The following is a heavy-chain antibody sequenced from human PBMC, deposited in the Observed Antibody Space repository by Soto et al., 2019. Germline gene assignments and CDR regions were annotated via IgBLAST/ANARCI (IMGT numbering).Heavy chain of an antibody. CDR1: GFTFSIFA. CDR3: AKEVSLGSTVDLGY. J-gene: IGHJ4*02. Sequence: PGGSLRLSCAASGFTFSIFAMRWVRQSPGKGLEWVSTISGSGGSTYYADAVKGRFSISRDNSMVTLYLQMKSLRVEDTAIYYCAKEVSLGSTVDLGYWGQGTLVTVSS. V-gene: IGHV3-23*01. CDR2: ISGSGGST. D-gene: IGHD7-27*01.